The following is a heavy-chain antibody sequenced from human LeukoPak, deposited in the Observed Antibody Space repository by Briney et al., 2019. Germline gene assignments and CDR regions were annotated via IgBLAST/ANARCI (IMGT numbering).Heavy chain of an antibody. D-gene: IGHD2-2*01. J-gene: IGHJ4*02. CDR3: ATGIVVVGY. CDR1: GFSFSSYE. CDR2: ISSSGSTI. V-gene: IGHV3-48*03. Sequence: PGGSLRLSCAASGFSFSSYEMNWVRQAPGKGLEWVSYISSSGSTIYYADSVKGRFTISRDNAKNSLYLQMNSLRAEDTAVYYCATGIVVVGYWGQGTLVTVSS.